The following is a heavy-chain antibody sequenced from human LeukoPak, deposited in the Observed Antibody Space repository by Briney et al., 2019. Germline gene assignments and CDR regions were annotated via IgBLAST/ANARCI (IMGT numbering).Heavy chain of an antibody. V-gene: IGHV3-48*03. CDR2: IRSSGSTI. CDR1: GFTFSSYE. Sequence: GGSLRLSCAASGFTFSSYEMNWVRQAPGKGLEWVSYIRSSGSTIYYADSVKGRFTISRDNAKNSLYLQMNSLRAEYTAVYYCAELGITMIGGVWGKGTTVTIPS. J-gene: IGHJ6*04. D-gene: IGHD3-10*02. CDR3: AELGITMIGGV.